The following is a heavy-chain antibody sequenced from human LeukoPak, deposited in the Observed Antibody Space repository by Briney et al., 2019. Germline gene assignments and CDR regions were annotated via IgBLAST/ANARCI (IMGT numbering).Heavy chain of an antibody. V-gene: IGHV3-21*01. D-gene: IGHD5-24*01. J-gene: IGHJ3*02. CDR3: ARDGYNSVYWGNDAFDI. CDR2: ISSSSSYI. Sequence: GGSLRLSCAASGFTFSSYSMNWVRQAPGKGLEWVSSISSSSSYIYYADSVKGRFTISRDNAKNSLYLQMNSLRAEDTAVYYCARDGYNSVYWGNDAFDIWGQGTMVTVSS. CDR1: GFTFSSYS.